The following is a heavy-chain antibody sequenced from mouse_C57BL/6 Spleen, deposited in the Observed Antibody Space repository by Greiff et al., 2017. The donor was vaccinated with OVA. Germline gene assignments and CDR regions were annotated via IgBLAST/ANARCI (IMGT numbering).Heavy chain of an antibody. CDR3: AREDYESYFDY. CDR2: ISYDGSN. V-gene: IGHV3-6*01. Sequence: LQESGPGLVKPSQSLSLTCSVTGYSITSGYYWNWIRQFPGNKLEWMGYISYDGSNNYNPSLKNRISITRDTSKNQFFLKLNSVTTEDTATYYCAREDYESYFDYWGQGTTLTVSS. D-gene: IGHD2-4*01. CDR1: GYSITSGYY. J-gene: IGHJ2*01.